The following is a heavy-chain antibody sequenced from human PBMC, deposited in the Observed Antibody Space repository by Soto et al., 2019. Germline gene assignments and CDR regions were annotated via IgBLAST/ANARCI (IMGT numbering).Heavy chain of an antibody. Sequence: QVQLVQSGAEVKKPGSSVKVSCKASGGTFSSYAISWVRQAPGQGLEWIAGIIPIFGTANYAQKFQGRVTITADESTSTAYMELSSLRSEDTAVYYCVRVGQWLVQGAFDIWGQGTMVTVSS. CDR1: GGTFSSYA. CDR3: VRVGQWLVQGAFDI. J-gene: IGHJ3*02. V-gene: IGHV1-69*01. CDR2: IIPIFGTA. D-gene: IGHD6-19*01.